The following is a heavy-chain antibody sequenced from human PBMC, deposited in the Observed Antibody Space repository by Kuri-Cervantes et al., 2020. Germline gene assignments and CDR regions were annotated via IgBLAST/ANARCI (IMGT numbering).Heavy chain of an antibody. Sequence: GESLKISCAASGFTFDNYAVHWVRQAPGKGLQWVAVISHDGSNRFYADSVKGRFDVSRDNSKNTVYLQIRSLRFEDTAVYYCARGPIVGATPLHRYYYMDVWGKGTTVTVSS. CDR1: GFTFDNYA. D-gene: IGHD1-26*01. CDR2: ISHDGSNR. J-gene: IGHJ6*03. V-gene: IGHV3-30*09. CDR3: ARGPIVGATPLHRYYYMDV.